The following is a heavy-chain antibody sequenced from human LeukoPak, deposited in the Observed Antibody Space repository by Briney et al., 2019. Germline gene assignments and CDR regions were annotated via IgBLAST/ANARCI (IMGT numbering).Heavy chain of an antibody. Sequence: GASVKVSCKASGYALTDYGISWVRQAPGQGLEWMGWISAYNGNIDYAQKFQGRVTMTTDTSTNAAYMELRSLTSDDTAVYYCARVGQYCSSISCFDYWGQGTLVTVSS. D-gene: IGHD2-2*01. CDR3: ARVGQYCSSISCFDY. V-gene: IGHV1-18*01. CDR2: ISAYNGNI. CDR1: GYALTDYG. J-gene: IGHJ4*02.